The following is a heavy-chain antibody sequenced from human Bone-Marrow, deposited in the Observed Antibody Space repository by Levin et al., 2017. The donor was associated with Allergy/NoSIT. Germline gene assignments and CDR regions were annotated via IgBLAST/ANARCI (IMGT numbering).Heavy chain of an antibody. D-gene: IGHD6-13*01. CDR1: GYTFMSYW. V-gene: IGHV5-51*01. Sequence: KPGESLKISCKGSGYTFMSYWIGWVRQKPGKGLEWIGIIFPGDSDTRYSPSFQGQVTISADKSTKSAYLQWRSLKASDTATYYCARGRGSSWYSYFDLWGQGSLVTVSS. CDR2: IFPGDSDT. CDR3: ARGRGSSWYSYFDL. J-gene: IGHJ4*02.